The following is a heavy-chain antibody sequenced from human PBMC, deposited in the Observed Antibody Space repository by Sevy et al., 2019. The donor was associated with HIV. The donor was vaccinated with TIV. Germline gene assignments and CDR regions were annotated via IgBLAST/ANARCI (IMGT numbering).Heavy chain of an antibody. J-gene: IGHJ4*02. D-gene: IGHD6-13*01. CDR2: IRYDGSDK. CDR3: AKDLAGPGSRYFDY. Sequence: GGSLRLSCTASGFTFSNFGMHWVRQVPGKGLEWVTFIRYDGSDKYYAASVKGRFTISRDDSKNKLYLQMDSLRAEDTAIYYCAKDLAGPGSRYFDYWGQGTLVTVSS. CDR1: GFTFSNFG. V-gene: IGHV3-30*02.